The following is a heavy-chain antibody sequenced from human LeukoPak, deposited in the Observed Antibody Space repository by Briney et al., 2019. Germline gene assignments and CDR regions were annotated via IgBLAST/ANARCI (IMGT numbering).Heavy chain of an antibody. CDR1: GGALTGFY. CDR2: INPSGST. Sequence: SETLSLTCVVSGGALTGFYWSWISQSPGRGLEWIGEINPSGSTIYNPSLKSRVNMSIDTTENSFSLKLSSVTAVDTAVYYCAKKRITMIRGAPFDPWGQGTPVAVSS. J-gene: IGHJ5*02. CDR3: AKKRITMIRGAPFDP. V-gene: IGHV4-34*01. D-gene: IGHD3-10*01.